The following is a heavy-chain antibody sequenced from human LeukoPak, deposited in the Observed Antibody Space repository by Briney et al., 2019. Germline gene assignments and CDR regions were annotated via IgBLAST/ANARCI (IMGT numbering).Heavy chain of an antibody. Sequence: GGSLRLSCAASGFIVTGNYMNWVRQAPGKGLEWVSAISGSGGSTYYADSVKGRFTISRDNSKNTLYLQMNSLRAEDTAVYYCAKDYVRGILRSFDYWGQGTLVTVSS. CDR3: AKDYVRGILRSFDY. J-gene: IGHJ4*02. D-gene: IGHD3-16*01. CDR2: ISGSGGST. CDR1: GFIVTGNY. V-gene: IGHV3-23*01.